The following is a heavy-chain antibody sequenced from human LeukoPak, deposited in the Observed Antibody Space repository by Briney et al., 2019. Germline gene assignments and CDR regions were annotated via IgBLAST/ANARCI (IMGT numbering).Heavy chain of an antibody. CDR3: ARESGSRSYYYYMDV. J-gene: IGHJ6*03. D-gene: IGHD2-2*01. Sequence: GGSLRLSCAASGFTFSSYSLNWVRQAPGKGLEWVSSISSTSSYIYYADSVKGRFTISRDKDKNSVYLQMTSLRAEDTAVYYCARESGSRSYYYYMDVWGKGTTVTVSS. CDR1: GFTFSSYS. V-gene: IGHV3-21*01. CDR2: ISSTSSYI.